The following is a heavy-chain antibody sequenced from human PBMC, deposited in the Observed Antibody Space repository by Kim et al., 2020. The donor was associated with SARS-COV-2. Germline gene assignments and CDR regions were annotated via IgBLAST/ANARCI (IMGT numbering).Heavy chain of an antibody. J-gene: IGHJ4*01. Sequence: GGSLRLSCAASGFTFTTYAMSWVRQAPGRGLEWVSAASHSGGNTYYADSVKGRFTLSRDNSKNTLYLQMNSLRAEDTAVYYCAKALDPVMVTSTGFDYWG. D-gene: IGHD5-18*01. CDR3: AKALDPVMVTSTGFDY. CDR2: ASHSGGNT. CDR1: GFTFTTYA. V-gene: IGHV3-23*01.